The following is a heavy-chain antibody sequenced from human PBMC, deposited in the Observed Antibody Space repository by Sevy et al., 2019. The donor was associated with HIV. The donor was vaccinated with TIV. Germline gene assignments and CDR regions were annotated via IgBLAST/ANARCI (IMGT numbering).Heavy chain of an antibody. V-gene: IGHV3-30*18. CDR1: GLTFSNYG. D-gene: IGHD3-3*01. CDR3: AKRPSLFYLLDY. CDR2: ISYDGSKK. J-gene: IGHJ4*02. Sequence: GGSLRLSCAASGLTFSNYGMHWVRQAPGKGLEWVAVISYDGSKKYYADSVKGRFTISRDNSKNTLYLQMNSLGTEDTAVYYCAKRPSLFYLLDYWGQRTLVTVSS.